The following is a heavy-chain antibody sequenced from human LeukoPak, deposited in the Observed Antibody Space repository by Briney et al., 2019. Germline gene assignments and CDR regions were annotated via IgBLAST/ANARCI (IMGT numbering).Heavy chain of an antibody. V-gene: IGHV3-7*01. CDR2: IKEDGSDK. Sequence: PGGSLRLSCAASGFSFSSYNMNWVRQAPGKGLEWVANIKEDGSDKNYVDSVKGRFTISRDNAKNSLYLQMNSLRAEDTAVYYCARDAAYGYDRFDYWGQGTQVTVSS. CDR3: ARDAAYGYDRFDY. D-gene: IGHD5-18*01. CDR1: GFSFSSYN. J-gene: IGHJ4*02.